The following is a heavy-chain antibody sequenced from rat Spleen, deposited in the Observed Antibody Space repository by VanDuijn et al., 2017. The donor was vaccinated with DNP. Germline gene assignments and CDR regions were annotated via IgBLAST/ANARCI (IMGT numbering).Heavy chain of an antibody. CDR2: IWGDGTT. J-gene: IGHJ2*01. Sequence: QVQLKESGPGLVQPSQTLSLTCTVSGFSLTSNSVHWIRQPPGKGLEWMGGIWGDGTTDYNSPLKSRLSISRDTSKSQVFLQMNSLQTDDTAIYFCTYNNYYWGQGVMVTVSS. V-gene: IGHV2-1*01. CDR1: GFSLTSNS. CDR3: TYNNYY. D-gene: IGHD1-10*01.